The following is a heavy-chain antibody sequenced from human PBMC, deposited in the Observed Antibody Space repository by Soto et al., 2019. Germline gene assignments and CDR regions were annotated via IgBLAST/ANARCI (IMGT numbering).Heavy chain of an antibody. CDR3: ARQVMVRGVNYYYYGMDV. CDR1: GYSFTSYW. Sequence: GESLKISCKGSGYSFTSYWISWVRQMPGKGLERMGRIDPSDSYTNYSPSFQGHVTISADKSISTAYLQWSSLKASDTAMYYCARQVMVRGVNYYYYGMDVWGQGTTVTVSS. J-gene: IGHJ6*02. D-gene: IGHD3-10*01. V-gene: IGHV5-10-1*01. CDR2: IDPSDSYT.